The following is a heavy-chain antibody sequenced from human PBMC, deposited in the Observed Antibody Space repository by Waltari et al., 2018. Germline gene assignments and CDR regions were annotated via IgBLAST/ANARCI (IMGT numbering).Heavy chain of an antibody. Sequence: EVQLVESGGGLVQPGGSLRLSCAASGFTFSSYWMSWVRQAPGKGLEWVANIKQDGSEKYYVDSVKGRFTISRDNAKNSLYLQMNSLRAEDTAVYYCAREGRGSSGRYYYYGMDVWGQGTTVTVSS. CDR2: IKQDGSEK. CDR3: AREGRGSSGRYYYYGMDV. J-gene: IGHJ6*02. CDR1: GFTFSSYW. V-gene: IGHV3-7*01. D-gene: IGHD6-19*01.